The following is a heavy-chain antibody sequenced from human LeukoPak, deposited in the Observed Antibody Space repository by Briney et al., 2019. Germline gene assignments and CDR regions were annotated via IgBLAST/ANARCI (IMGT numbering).Heavy chain of an antibody. CDR2: IYYSGST. V-gene: IGHV4-59*01. D-gene: IGHD3-16*02. Sequence: SETLSLTCTVSGGSISSYYWSWIRQPPGKGLEWIGYIYYSGSTNYNPSLKSRVTISVDTPKNQFSLKLSSVTAADTAVYYCARVSDYVWGSYRYWGQGTLVTVSS. CDR3: ARVSDYVWGSYRY. CDR1: GGSISSYY. J-gene: IGHJ4*02.